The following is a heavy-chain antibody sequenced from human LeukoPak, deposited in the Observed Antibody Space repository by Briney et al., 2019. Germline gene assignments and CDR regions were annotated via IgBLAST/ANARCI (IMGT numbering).Heavy chain of an antibody. J-gene: IGHJ4*02. V-gene: IGHV4-59*05. CDR1: GGSISTYY. Sequence: PSETLSLTFTVSGGSISTYYWSWIRQPPGKGLEWIGSIYYSGSTYYNPSLKSRVTISVDTSKNQFSLKLSSVTAADTAVYYCARYSGSYYVDYWGQGTLVTVSS. CDR3: ARYSGSYYVDY. CDR2: IYYSGST. D-gene: IGHD1-26*01.